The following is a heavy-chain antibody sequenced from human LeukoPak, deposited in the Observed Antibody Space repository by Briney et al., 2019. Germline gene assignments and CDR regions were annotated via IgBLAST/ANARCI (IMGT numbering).Heavy chain of an antibody. CDR3: VRSSFAGYDY. J-gene: IGHJ4*02. CDR2: IKGDDSER. V-gene: IGHV3-7*01. D-gene: IGHD3-10*01. Sequence: GGSLRLSCAASGFSFSSYWISWVRQAPGKGLEWVANIKGDDSERNYLDSVKGRFSIFRDNAKNSLSLQMNSLRVEDTAVYYCVRSSFAGYDYWGQGALVTVSS. CDR1: GFSFSSYW.